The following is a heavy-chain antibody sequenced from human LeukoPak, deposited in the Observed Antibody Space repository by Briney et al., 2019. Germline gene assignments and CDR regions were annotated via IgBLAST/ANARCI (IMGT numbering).Heavy chain of an antibody. V-gene: IGHV3-23*01. CDR3: AKVPYIVVVPAAIPDY. J-gene: IGHJ4*02. D-gene: IGHD2-2*01. CDR1: GFTFSSYA. Sequence: QPGGSLRLSCAASGFTFSSYAMSWVRQAPGKGLEWVSAISGSGGSTYYADSVKGRFTISRDNSKNTLYLQMNSLRAEDTAVYYCAKVPYIVVVPAAIPDYWGQGTLVTVSS. CDR2: ISGSGGST.